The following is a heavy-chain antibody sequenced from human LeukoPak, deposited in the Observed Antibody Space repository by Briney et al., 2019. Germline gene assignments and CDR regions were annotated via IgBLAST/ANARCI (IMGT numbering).Heavy chain of an antibody. CDR3: ATVWGGVGELLSPVYYYYGMDV. CDR1: GYTLTELS. J-gene: IGHJ6*04. CDR2: FDPEDGET. Sequence: ASVKVSCKVSGYTLTELSMHWVRQAPGKGLEWMGGFDPEDGETIYAQKFQGRVTMTEDTSTDTAYMELSSPRSEDTAVYYCATVWGGVGELLSPVYYYYGMDVWGKGTTVTVSS. D-gene: IGHD3-10*01. V-gene: IGHV1-24*01.